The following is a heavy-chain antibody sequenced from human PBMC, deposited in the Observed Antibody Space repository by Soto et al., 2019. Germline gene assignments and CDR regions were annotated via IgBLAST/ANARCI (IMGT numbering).Heavy chain of an antibody. CDR2: ISSGGETK. V-gene: IGHV3-11*01. CDR3: ARDMRLYGMDV. J-gene: IGHJ6*02. D-gene: IGHD6-25*01. CDR1: GFTFIDFY. Sequence: GGSLRLSCAASGFTFIDFYMAWIRQSPGKGLEWISSISSGGETKYYADSVKGRFTISRDNTENSLYLQMNSLRADDTAVYFCARDMRLYGMDVWGQGTTVTVLL.